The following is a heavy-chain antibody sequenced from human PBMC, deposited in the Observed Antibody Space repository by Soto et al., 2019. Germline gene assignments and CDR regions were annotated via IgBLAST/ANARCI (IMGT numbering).Heavy chain of an antibody. Sequence: GGSLRLSCAASGFTVSSNYMSWVRQAPGKGLEWVSVIYSGGSTYYADSVKGRFTISRDNSKNTLYLQMNSLRAEDTAVYYCARESDGGNSGGYFDYWGQGTLVTVSS. CDR3: ARESDGGNSGGYFDY. J-gene: IGHJ4*02. V-gene: IGHV3-53*01. D-gene: IGHD2-21*02. CDR1: GFTVSSNY. CDR2: IYSGGST.